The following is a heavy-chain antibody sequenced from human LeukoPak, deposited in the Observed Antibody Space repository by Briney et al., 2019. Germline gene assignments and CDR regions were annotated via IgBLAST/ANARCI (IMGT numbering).Heavy chain of an antibody. D-gene: IGHD3-22*01. Sequence: GSSVTVSCTASGGTFSSYAISWVRQAPGQGLEWMGGIIPILGTANYAQKFQGRVTITADESTSTAYMELSSLRSEDTAVYYCARDLYYDSSLTPYFDYWGQGTLVTVSS. V-gene: IGHV1-69*01. CDR1: GGTFSSYA. CDR3: ARDLYYDSSLTPYFDY. CDR2: IIPILGTA. J-gene: IGHJ4*02.